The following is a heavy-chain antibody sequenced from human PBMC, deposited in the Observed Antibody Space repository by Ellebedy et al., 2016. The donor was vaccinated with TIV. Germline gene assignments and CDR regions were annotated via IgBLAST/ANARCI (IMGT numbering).Heavy chain of an antibody. CDR1: GFTVSSNY. Sequence: GESLKISXAASGFTVSSNYMSWVRQAPGKGLEWVSVIYSGGSTYYADSVKGRFTISRDNSKNTLYLQMNSLRAEDTAVYYCARVSSAAAGTEEFDYWGQGTLVTVSS. D-gene: IGHD6-13*01. J-gene: IGHJ4*02. V-gene: IGHV3-53*01. CDR2: IYSGGST. CDR3: ARVSSAAAGTEEFDY.